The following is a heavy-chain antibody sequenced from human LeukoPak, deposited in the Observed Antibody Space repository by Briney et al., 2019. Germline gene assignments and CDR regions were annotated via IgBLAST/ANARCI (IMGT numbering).Heavy chain of an antibody. V-gene: IGHV3-21*01. Sequence: GGSLRLSCAASGSTFSYYTMSWVRHAPGKGLEWVSSISSTGSSIYYADSVKGRFTISRDNAKNSLYLQMSSLRVEDTAVYYCARDDVAWNDVHWFDPWGQGTLVTVSS. J-gene: IGHJ5*02. CDR2: ISSTGSSI. D-gene: IGHD1-1*01. CDR1: GSTFSYYT. CDR3: ARDDVAWNDVHWFDP.